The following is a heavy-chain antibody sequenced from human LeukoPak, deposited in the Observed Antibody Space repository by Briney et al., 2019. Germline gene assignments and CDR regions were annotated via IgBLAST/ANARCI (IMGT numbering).Heavy chain of an antibody. V-gene: IGHV3-74*01. CDR1: GFTFSSYW. CDR3: ARRFYYDSSGYYYEGAFDI. Sequence: GGSLRLSCAASGFTFSSYWMHWVRQAPGKGLVWVSRINTDGSSTSYADSVKGRFTISRDNAKNTLYLQMNSLRAEDTAVYYYARRFYYDSSGYYYEGAFDIWGQGTMVTVSS. CDR2: INTDGSST. J-gene: IGHJ3*02. D-gene: IGHD3-22*01.